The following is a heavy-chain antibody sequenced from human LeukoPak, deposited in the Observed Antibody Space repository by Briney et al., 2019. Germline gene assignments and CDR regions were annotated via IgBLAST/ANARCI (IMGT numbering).Heavy chain of an antibody. D-gene: IGHD2-15*01. CDR2: ISVIRDNT. CDR3: AKGLRIIWD. V-gene: IGHV3-23*01. J-gene: IGHJ4*02. CDR1: GFTFSSSD. Sequence: PGGSLRLSCAASGFTFSSSDMSWVRQAPGKGLQWVSSISVIRDNTYYADSVKGRFTISRDNSKNTLYLQMNSLRAEDTAVYYCAKGLRIIWDWGQGTLVTVSS.